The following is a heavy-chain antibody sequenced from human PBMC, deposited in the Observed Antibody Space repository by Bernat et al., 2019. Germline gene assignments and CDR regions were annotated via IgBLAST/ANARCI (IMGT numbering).Heavy chain of an antibody. CDR2: ISWNSGSI. Sequence: EVQLVESGGGLVQPGRSLRLSCAASGFTFDDYAMHWVRQAPGKGLEWVSGISWNSGSIGYADSVKGRFTISRDNAKNSLYLQMNSLRAEDTALYYCAGPYDSSGYYYGDDAFDIWGQGTMVTVSS. CDR1: GFTFDDYA. J-gene: IGHJ3*02. CDR3: AGPYDSSGYYYGDDAFDI. V-gene: IGHV3-9*01. D-gene: IGHD3-22*01.